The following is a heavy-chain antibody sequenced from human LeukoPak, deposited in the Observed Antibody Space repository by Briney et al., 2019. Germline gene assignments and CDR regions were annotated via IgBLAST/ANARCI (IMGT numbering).Heavy chain of an antibody. J-gene: IGHJ4*02. V-gene: IGHV4-31*03. CDR3: ARDSRGYQTPWWY. Sequence: PSETLSLTCTVSGGSISSGGYYWSWIRQHPGKGLEWIGYIYYSGSTYYNPSLKSRVTISVDTSKNQFSLKRSSVTAADTAVYYCARDSRGYQTPWWYWGQGTLVTVSS. D-gene: IGHD5-18*01. CDR2: IYYSGST. CDR1: GGSISSGGYY.